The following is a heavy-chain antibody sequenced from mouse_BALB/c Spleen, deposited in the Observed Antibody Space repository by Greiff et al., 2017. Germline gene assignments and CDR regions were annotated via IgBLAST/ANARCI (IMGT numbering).Heavy chain of an antibody. CDR2: ISTYSGNT. CDR3: TRSMVSDSMDY. J-gene: IGHJ4*01. CDR1: GYTFPDYA. Sequence: VQLQLSGPELVRPGVSVKISCKGSGYTFPDYAMHWVKQSHAKSLEWLGVISTYSGNTNFNQKFKGKATMSVVKSSSPAYMVLARLASEDSAIYYCTRSMVSDSMDYWGQGTSVTDCS. V-gene: IGHV1S137*01. D-gene: IGHD1-1*02.